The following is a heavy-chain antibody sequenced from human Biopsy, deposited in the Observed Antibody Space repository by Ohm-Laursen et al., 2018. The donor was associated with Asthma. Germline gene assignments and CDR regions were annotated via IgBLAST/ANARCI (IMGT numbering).Heavy chain of an antibody. D-gene: IGHD4-17*01. CDR2: IWYDGSNK. J-gene: IGHJ4*02. V-gene: IGHV3-33*01. CDR3: ARKARHGDYDFDY. Sequence: SLRLSCAASGFTFSSYGMHWVRQAPGKGMEWVAVIWYDGSNKYYADSVKGRFTISRDNYKNTLYLQMNSLRAEDRAVYYCARKARHGDYDFDYWGQGTLVTISS. CDR1: GFTFSSYG.